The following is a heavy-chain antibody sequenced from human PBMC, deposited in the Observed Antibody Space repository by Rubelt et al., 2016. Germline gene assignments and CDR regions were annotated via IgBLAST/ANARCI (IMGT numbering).Heavy chain of an antibody. V-gene: IGHV3-48*02. D-gene: IGHD4-23*01. Sequence: GLEWVSYIGGSGSTIHYADSVKGRFTISRDNAKNSLYLQMNSLRDEDTAVYYCATDYGGNSVRFDYWGQGTLVTVSS. J-gene: IGHJ4*02. CDR2: IGGSGSTI. CDR3: ATDYGGNSVRFDY.